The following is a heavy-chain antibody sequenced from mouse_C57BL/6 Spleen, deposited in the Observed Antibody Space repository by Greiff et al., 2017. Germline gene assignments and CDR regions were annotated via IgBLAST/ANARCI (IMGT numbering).Heavy chain of an antibody. V-gene: IGHV1-61*01. J-gene: IGHJ2*01. CDR1: GYTFTSYW. D-gene: IGHD1-1*01. CDR2: IYPSDSET. CDR3: AREGVVAFDY. Sequence: QVQLKQPGAELVRPGSSVKLSCKASGYTFTSYWMDWVKQRPGQGLEWIGNIYPSDSETHYNQKFKDKATLTVDKSSSTAYMQLSSLTSEDSAVYYCAREGVVAFDYWGQGTTLTVSS.